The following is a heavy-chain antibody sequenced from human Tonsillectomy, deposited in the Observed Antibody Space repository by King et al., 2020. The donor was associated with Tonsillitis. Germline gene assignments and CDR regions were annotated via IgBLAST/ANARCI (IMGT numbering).Heavy chain of an antibody. CDR2: ISYDGTNK. CDR1: GFTFSNYG. D-gene: IGHD3-22*01. CDR3: AKSSSGYAMDY. V-gene: IGHV3-30*18. J-gene: IGHJ4*02. Sequence: VQLVESGGGVVQPGRSLRLSCAASGFTFSNYGMHWVRQTPGKGLKWVAVISYDGTNKYYADSVKGRFTISRDNSKNTLYLQVNSLRAEDTAVYFCAKSSSGYAMDYWGQGTLVTVSS.